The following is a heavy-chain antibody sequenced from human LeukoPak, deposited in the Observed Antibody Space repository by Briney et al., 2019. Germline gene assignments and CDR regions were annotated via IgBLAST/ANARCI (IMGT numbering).Heavy chain of an antibody. CDR1: GFTVSSKY. Sequence: GGSLRLSCAASGFTVSSKYMSWVRQAPGKGLEWVSVIYSGGSTYYADSVRGRFTISRDNSKNTLYLQMNSPRAEDTAVYYCARHTNDYLLNTFDSWGQGTLVTVSS. D-gene: IGHD1-1*01. J-gene: IGHJ4*02. V-gene: IGHV3-53*01. CDR3: ARHTNDYLLNTFDS. CDR2: IYSGGST.